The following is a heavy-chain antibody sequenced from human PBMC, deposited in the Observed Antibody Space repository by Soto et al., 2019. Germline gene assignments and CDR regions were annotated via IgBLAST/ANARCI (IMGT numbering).Heavy chain of an antibody. J-gene: IGHJ6*03. Sequence: SETLSLTCAVYGGSFSGYYWSWIRQPPGKGLEWIGEINHSGSTNYNPSLKSRVTISVDTSKNQFSLKLSSVTAADTAVYYCARGRNEVLRYFDWSKYHYYYMDVWGKGTTVTVSS. V-gene: IGHV4-34*01. D-gene: IGHD3-9*01. CDR2: INHSGST. CDR1: GGSFSGYY. CDR3: ARGRNEVLRYFDWSKYHYYYMDV.